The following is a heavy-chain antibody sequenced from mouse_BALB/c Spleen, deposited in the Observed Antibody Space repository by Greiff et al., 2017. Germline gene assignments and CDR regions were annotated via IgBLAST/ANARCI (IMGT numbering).Heavy chain of an antibody. D-gene: IGHD2-1*01. Sequence: VQLQQPGAELVKPGAPVKLSCKASGYTFTSYWMNWVKQRPGRGLEWIGRIDPSDSETHYNQKFKDKATLTVDKSSSTAYIQLSSLTSEDSAVYYCARRGTYGNYYFDYWGQGTTLTVSS. CDR2: IDPSDSET. CDR3: ARRGTYGNYYFDY. CDR1: GYTFTSYW. V-gene: IGHV1-69*02. J-gene: IGHJ2*01.